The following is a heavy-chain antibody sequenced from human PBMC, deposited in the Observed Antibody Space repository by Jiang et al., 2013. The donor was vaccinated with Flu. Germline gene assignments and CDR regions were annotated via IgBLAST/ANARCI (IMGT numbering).Heavy chain of an antibody. V-gene: IGHV1-2*02. D-gene: IGHD5-12*01. J-gene: IGHJ4*02. CDR1: TFTGYY. Sequence: TFTGYYMHWVRQAPGQGLEWMGWINPNSGGTNYAQKFQGRVTMTRDTSISTAYMELSRLRSDDTAVYYCARDNEITGSGYDYLGPSGYWGQGTLVTVSS. CDR2: INPNSGGT. CDR3: ARDNEITGSGYDYLGPSGY.